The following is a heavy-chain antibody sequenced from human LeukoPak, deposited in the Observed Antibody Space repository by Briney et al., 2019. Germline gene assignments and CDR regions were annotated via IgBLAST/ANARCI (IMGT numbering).Heavy chain of an antibody. V-gene: IGHV3-7*03. CDR2: IKEEGSKI. D-gene: IGHD3-16*02. Sequence: GGSLRLSCQVSGPSFSGYYMSWFRQPAGKGLEWVANIKEEGSKIYYVDSVKGRFTICRDNGKNSLYLQTTKQIGEDTCIYFGAREDGGKVSDSCIGYRPNWGRGTQVIVSS. J-gene: IGHJ4*02. CDR3: AREDGGKVSDSCIGYRPN. CDR1: GPSFSGYY.